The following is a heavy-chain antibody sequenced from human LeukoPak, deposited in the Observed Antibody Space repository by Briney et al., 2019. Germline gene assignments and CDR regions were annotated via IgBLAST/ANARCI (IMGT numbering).Heavy chain of an antibody. D-gene: IGHD1-26*01. J-gene: IGHJ3*02. CDR2: ISSSGGTI. V-gene: IGHV3-11*01. CDR3: ARDREPTDAFDI. Sequence: NPGGSLRLSCVASGFTFSDYYMSWIRQAPGKGLVCVSYISSSGGTIYYADSVKGRFTISRDNAKNSLYLQMNSLRAEDTAVYYCARDREPTDAFDIWGQGTMVTVSS. CDR1: GFTFSDYY.